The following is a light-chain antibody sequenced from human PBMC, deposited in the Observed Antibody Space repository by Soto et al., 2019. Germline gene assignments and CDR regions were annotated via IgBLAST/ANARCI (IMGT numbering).Light chain of an antibody. CDR3: QQYNNWPPFT. J-gene: IGKJ3*01. CDR2: GAS. V-gene: IGKV3-15*01. CDR1: HSVSRS. Sequence: EIVMTQSPATLSVSPGERVTLSCRASHSVSRSLAWYQQKPGQAPRLLIYGASTRATGIPARFSGSGSGTEFTLTISSLQSEDFAVYYCQQYNNWPPFTFGPGTKVDIK.